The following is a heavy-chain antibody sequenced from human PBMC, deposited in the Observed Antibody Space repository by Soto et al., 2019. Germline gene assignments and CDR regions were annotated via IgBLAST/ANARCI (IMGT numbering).Heavy chain of an antibody. Sequence: QITLKESGPTLVKPTQTLTLTCTFSGFSPSTRGVGVGWIRQPPGKALEWLALIYWDDDKRYSPSLKSRLTMTKDTSKNQVFLTMTNMDPVDTATYYCAHILVDCSGGSCYDQGFDYWGQGTLVTVSS. J-gene: IGHJ4*02. CDR2: IYWDDDK. D-gene: IGHD2-15*01. V-gene: IGHV2-5*02. CDR1: GFSPSTRGVG. CDR3: AHILVDCSGGSCYDQGFDY.